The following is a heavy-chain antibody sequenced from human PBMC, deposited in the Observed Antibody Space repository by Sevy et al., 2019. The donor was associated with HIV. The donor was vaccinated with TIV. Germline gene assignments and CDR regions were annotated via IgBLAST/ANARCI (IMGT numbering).Heavy chain of an antibody. Sequence: GGSLRLSCAASGFTFSSYGMHWVRQAPGKGLEWVAFIRYDGSNKYYADSVKGRFTISRDNSKNTLYLQMNSLRAEDTAVYYCAKRYCSSTNCPPTNYGMDVWGQGTTVTVSS. J-gene: IGHJ6*02. CDR3: AKRYCSSTNCPPTNYGMDV. CDR2: IRYDGSNK. D-gene: IGHD2-2*01. CDR1: GFTFSSYG. V-gene: IGHV3-30*02.